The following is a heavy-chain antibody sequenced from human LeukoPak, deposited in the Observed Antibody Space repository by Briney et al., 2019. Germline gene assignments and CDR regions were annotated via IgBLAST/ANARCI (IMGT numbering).Heavy chain of an antibody. Sequence: GGSLRLSCAASGFTVSSNYISWVRQAPGKGLEWVSLIYTSGSTYYADSVKGRFTISRDNSKNTLYLQMNSLRAEDTAVYYCARDRVAAAGPPSHWGQGTLVTVSS. CDR3: ARDRVAAAGPPSH. CDR2: IYTSGST. V-gene: IGHV3-66*03. CDR1: GFTVSSNY. J-gene: IGHJ4*02. D-gene: IGHD6-13*01.